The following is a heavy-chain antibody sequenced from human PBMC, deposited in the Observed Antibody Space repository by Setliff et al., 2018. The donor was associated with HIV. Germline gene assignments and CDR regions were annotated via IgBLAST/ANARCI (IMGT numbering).Heavy chain of an antibody. D-gene: IGHD2-21*01. J-gene: IGHJ4*02. V-gene: IGHV4-34*01. CDR2: INHSGTA. Sequence: PSETLSLTCAVYGGSLSSSYWTWFRQAPGKGLEWIGEINHSGTANYNPSLKSRVTISLDRSKRQFSLQLTSLTAADTAVYYCAGLSDFLDYWGLGNLVTVSA. CDR1: GGSLSSSY. CDR3: AGLSDFLDY.